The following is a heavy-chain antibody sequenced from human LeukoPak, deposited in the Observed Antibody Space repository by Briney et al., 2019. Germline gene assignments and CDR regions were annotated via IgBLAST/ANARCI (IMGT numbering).Heavy chain of an antibody. V-gene: IGHV3-9*01. Sequence: PGGSLRLSCAASGFTFDDYAMHWVRHAPGKGLEWVSGISWNSGRIGYAGSVKGRFTTSRDNAKNSVYLQMNSLRVEDTALYFCARDPGSLPAAIGYCYYGMDVWGQGTTVTVSS. D-gene: IGHD2-2*02. CDR2: ISWNSGRI. CDR3: ARDPGSLPAAIGYCYYGMDV. CDR1: GFTFDDYA. J-gene: IGHJ6*02.